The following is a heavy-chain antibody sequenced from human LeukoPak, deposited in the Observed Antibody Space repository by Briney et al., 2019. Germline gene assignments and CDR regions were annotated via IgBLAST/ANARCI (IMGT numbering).Heavy chain of an antibody. D-gene: IGHD5-12*01. Sequence: GGSLRLSCAASGFTFSNVWMSWVRQAPGKGLEWVGRIKSQADGGTADYAAPVKGRFTLSRDDSKTTLYLQMNSLKIEDTAVYYCTTHPSYSGYVGDYWGQGTLVTVSP. V-gene: IGHV3-15*01. CDR1: GFTFSNVW. CDR3: TTHPSYSGYVGDY. CDR2: IKSQADGGTA. J-gene: IGHJ4*02.